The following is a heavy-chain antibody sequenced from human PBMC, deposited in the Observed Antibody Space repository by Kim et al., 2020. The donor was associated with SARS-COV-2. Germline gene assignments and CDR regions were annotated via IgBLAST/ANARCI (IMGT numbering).Heavy chain of an antibody. Sequence: SVEVSCKASGGTFSSYAISWVRQAPGQGLEWMGGIIPIFGTANYAQKFQGRVTITADESTSTAYMELSSLRSEDTAVYYCARDLYGYCSGGSCYSAFDYWGQGTLVTVSS. J-gene: IGHJ4*02. V-gene: IGHV1-69*13. D-gene: IGHD2-15*01. CDR3: ARDLYGYCSGGSCYSAFDY. CDR1: GGTFSSYA. CDR2: IIPIFGTA.